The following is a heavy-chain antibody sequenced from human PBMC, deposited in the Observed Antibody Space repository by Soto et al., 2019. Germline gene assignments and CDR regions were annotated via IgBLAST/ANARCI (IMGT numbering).Heavy chain of an antibody. CDR2: IYYSGST. CDR1: GGSISIYY. D-gene: IGHD1-26*01. V-gene: IGHV4-59*08. Sequence: SETLSLTCTVSGGSISIYYWSWIRQPPGKGLEWIGYIYYSGSTNYNPSLKSRVTISVDTSKNQFSLKVSSVTAADTAVYYCARTDSGTYGDHFDYWGQGTLVTVSS. J-gene: IGHJ4*02. CDR3: ARTDSGTYGDHFDY.